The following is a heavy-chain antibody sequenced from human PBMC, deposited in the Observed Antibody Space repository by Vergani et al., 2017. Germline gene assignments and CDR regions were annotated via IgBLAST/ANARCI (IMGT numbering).Heavy chain of an antibody. CDR1: GGTFSSYA. J-gene: IGHJ5*02. CDR2: IIPIFGTA. D-gene: IGHD2-2*01. CDR3: ARDQDIVVVPAAIYNWFDP. Sequence: QVQLVQSGAEVKKPGSSVKVSCKASGGTFSSYAISWVRQAPGQGLEWMGRIIPIFGTANYAQKFQGRVTITADESTSTAYMELSSLRSEDTAVYYCARDQDIVVVPAAIYNWFDPWGQGTLVTVSS. V-gene: IGHV1-69*18.